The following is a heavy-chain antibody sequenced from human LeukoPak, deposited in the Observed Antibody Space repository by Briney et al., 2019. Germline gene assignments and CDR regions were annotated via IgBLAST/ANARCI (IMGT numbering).Heavy chain of an antibody. Sequence: GGSLRLSCAASGFTFSSYEMNWVRQAPGKGLEWVSYISSSGNTIYYADSVKGRFTISRDNAKNSLYLQMNSLRAEDTAVYYCARDLTFYYGSSGYRPLWGQGTLVTVSS. CDR3: ARDLTFYYGSSGYRPL. J-gene: IGHJ4*02. D-gene: IGHD3-22*01. V-gene: IGHV3-48*03. CDR1: GFTFSSYE. CDR2: ISSSGNTI.